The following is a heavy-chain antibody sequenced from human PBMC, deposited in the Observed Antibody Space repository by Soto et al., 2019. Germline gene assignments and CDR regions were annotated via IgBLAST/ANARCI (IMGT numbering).Heavy chain of an antibody. Sequence: PGGSLRLSCAASGFTFSSYSMNWVRQAPGKGLEWVSSISSSSSYIYYADSVKGRFTISRDNAKNSLYLQMNSLRAEDTAVYYCARDLIAVAGIVDQTIRDYWGQGTLVTVSS. D-gene: IGHD6-19*01. CDR2: ISSSSSYI. CDR1: GFTFSSYS. V-gene: IGHV3-21*01. CDR3: ARDLIAVAGIVDQTIRDY. J-gene: IGHJ4*02.